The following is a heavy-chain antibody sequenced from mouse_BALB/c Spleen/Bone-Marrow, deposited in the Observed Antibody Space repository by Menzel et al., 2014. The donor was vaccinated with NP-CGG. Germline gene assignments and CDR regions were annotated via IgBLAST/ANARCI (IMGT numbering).Heavy chain of an antibody. CDR2: IYPGDGDT. J-gene: IGHJ3*01. D-gene: IGHD1-1*01. CDR3: ARRDYGSSYGWFAY. Sequence: QVQLKQSGPELVKPGASVKISCKASGYAFSSSWMNWLKQRPGQGLEWIGRIYPGDGDTNYNGKFKAKATLTADESSSTAYMQLSSLTSVDSAVYFCARRDYGSSYGWFAYWGQGTLVTVSA. V-gene: IGHV1-82*01. CDR1: GYAFSSSW.